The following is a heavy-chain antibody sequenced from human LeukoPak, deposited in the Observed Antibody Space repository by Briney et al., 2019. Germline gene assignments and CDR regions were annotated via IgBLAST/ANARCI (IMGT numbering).Heavy chain of an antibody. Sequence: ASVKVSCKASGYTFTSYYMHWVRQAPGQGLEWMGIINPSGGSTSYAQKFQGRVTMTRDMSTSTVYTELSSLRSEDTAVYYCARSRAYCSSTSCYLQYFDYWGQGTLVTVSS. CDR2: INPSGGST. J-gene: IGHJ4*02. V-gene: IGHV1-46*01. D-gene: IGHD2-2*01. CDR3: ARSRAYCSSTSCYLQYFDY. CDR1: GYTFTSYY.